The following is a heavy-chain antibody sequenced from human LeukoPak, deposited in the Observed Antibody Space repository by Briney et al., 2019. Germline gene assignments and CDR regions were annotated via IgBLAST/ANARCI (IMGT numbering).Heavy chain of an antibody. Sequence: SETLSLTCTVSGGSISSSYWSWIRQPPGKGLEWIGHIHNSGSTNYNPSLKSRVTMSRDTSENQFSLKLTSVTAADTAVYYCARGLGDAGMADGGYWGQGTLVTVSS. CDR3: ARGLGDAGMADGGY. CDR2: IHNSGST. CDR1: GGSISSSY. V-gene: IGHV4-59*01. D-gene: IGHD5-18*01. J-gene: IGHJ4*02.